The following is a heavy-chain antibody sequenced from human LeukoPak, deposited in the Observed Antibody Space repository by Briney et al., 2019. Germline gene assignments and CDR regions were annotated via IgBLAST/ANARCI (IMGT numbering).Heavy chain of an antibody. CDR2: IYDSGST. Sequence: SETLSLTCTVSGGSISSYYWSWIRQPPGKGLEWIGYIYDSGSTNYNPSLKSRVTTSIDTSKNQFSLKLSSVTAADTAVYYCATTPYGLYNWFDPWGQGTLVTVSS. CDR3: ATTPYGLYNWFDP. CDR1: GGSISSYY. D-gene: IGHD4-17*01. J-gene: IGHJ5*02. V-gene: IGHV4-59*01.